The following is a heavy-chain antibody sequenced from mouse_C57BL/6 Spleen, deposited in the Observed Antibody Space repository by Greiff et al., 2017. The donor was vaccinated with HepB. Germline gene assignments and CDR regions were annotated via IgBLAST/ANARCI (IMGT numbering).Heavy chain of an antibody. CDR3: TRGDYDPFDY. D-gene: IGHD2-4*01. J-gene: IGHJ2*01. V-gene: IGHV6-6*01. Sequence: EVQVVESGGGLVQPGGSMKLSCAASGFTFSDAWMDWVRQSPEKGLEWVAEIRNKANNHATYYAESVKGRFTISRDDSKSSVYLQMNSLRAEDTGIYYCTRGDYDPFDYWGQGTTLTVSS. CDR2: IRNKANNHAT. CDR1: GFTFSDAW.